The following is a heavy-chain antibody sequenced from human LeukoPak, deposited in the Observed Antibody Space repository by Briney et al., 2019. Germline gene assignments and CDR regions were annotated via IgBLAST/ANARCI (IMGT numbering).Heavy chain of an antibody. CDR1: GYTFTAYY. Sequence: ASVKVSCKASGYTFTAYYMHWVRQAPGQGLEWMGWIDPNGGGTTYAQKFQGRVTMTRDTSISTAYMELSRLRSDDTAVYYCARVGIAARNLFYYYYGMDAWGQGTTVTVSS. D-gene: IGHD6-6*01. V-gene: IGHV1-2*02. CDR3: ARVGIAARNLFYYYYGMDA. J-gene: IGHJ6*02. CDR2: IDPNGGGT.